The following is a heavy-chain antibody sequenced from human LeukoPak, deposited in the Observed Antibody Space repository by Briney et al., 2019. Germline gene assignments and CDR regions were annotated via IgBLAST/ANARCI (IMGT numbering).Heavy chain of an antibody. D-gene: IGHD2/OR15-2a*01. J-gene: IGHJ5*02. V-gene: IGHV4-61*02. CDR3: TRGDNT. CDR2: IYTSGNT. CDR1: GGSISSGSYY. Sequence: PSETLSLTCTVSGGSISSGSYYWSWIRQPAGKGLEWIGRIYTSGNTNYKPSLQSRVTISVDTAKNQFSLKLSSVTAADTAVYYCTRGDNTWGQGTLVTVSS.